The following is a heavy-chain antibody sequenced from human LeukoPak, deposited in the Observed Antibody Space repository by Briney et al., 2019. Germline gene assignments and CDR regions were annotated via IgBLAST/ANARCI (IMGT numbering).Heavy chain of an antibody. CDR1: GYTFTDDY. CDR2: INPNSGVT. CDR3: ARSPNILTGENFDY. V-gene: IGHV1-2*02. J-gene: IGHJ4*02. D-gene: IGHD3-9*01. Sequence: ASVKVSCKASGYTFTDDYVHWVRQAPGQGLEWMGWINPNSGVTNYAQKFQGRVTMTRDMSISTAYMELSRLRSDDTAVYYCARSPNILTGENFDYWGQGTLVTVSS.